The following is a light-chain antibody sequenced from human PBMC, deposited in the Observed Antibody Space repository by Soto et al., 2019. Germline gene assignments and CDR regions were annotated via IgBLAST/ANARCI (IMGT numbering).Light chain of an antibody. J-gene: IGKJ1*01. CDR1: QSVSTY. V-gene: IGKV3-20*01. CDR2: DTS. CDR3: QQYGSSPWT. Sequence: EIVLTPSPAILSLSPGERATLSCRASQSVSTYLAWYQQKPGQAPRLLIYDTSNRASGVPARFSGSGSGTDFTLTISRLEPEDFAVYYCQQYGSSPWTFGQGTKVDIK.